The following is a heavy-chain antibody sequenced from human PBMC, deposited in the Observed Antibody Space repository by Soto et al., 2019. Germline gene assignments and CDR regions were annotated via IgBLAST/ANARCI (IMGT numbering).Heavy chain of an antibody. CDR3: ARDITVSGEPDY. Sequence: GASVKVSCKASGYTFLNYAITWVRQAPGQGLEYMGWISPYSGDRNYAPKFQGRVTLTTDTATSTGYMELRSLSSDDTAVYYCARDITVSGEPDYWGQGTLVTVSS. J-gene: IGHJ4*02. V-gene: IGHV1-18*04. CDR1: GYTFLNYA. D-gene: IGHD6-19*01. CDR2: ISPYSGDR.